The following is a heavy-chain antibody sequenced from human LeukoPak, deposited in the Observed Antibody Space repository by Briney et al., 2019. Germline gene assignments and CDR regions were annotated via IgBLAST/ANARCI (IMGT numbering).Heavy chain of an antibody. D-gene: IGHD2-15*01. Sequence: TASETLSLTCTVSRDSIGSFYWSWIRQPAGKGLEWIGRLYASGGTSYNPSLNSRATMSLDTSKNQFSLKLSSVTAADTAVYYCARHREHCSGGSCYWGWFDPWGQGTLVTVSS. J-gene: IGHJ5*02. CDR3: ARHREHCSGGSCYWGWFDP. CDR2: LYASGGT. V-gene: IGHV4-4*07. CDR1: RDSIGSFY.